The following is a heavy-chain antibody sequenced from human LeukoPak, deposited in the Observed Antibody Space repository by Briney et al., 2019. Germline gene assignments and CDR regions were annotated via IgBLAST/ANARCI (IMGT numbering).Heavy chain of an antibody. V-gene: IGHV4-34*01. CDR3: ASLGDIVVVPAATTRSNWFDP. Sequence: GSLRLSCTASGFTFGDYAMSWFRQPPGKGLEWIGEINHSGSTNYNPSLKSRVTISVDTSKNQFSLKLSSVTAADTAVYYCASLGDIVVVPAATTRSNWFDPWGQGTLVTVSS. D-gene: IGHD2-2*01. CDR1: GFTFGDYA. J-gene: IGHJ5*02. CDR2: INHSGST.